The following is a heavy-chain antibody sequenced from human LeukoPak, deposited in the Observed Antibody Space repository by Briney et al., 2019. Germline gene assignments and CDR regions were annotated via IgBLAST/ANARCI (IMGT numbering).Heavy chain of an antibody. CDR3: ARGDLRFYYFDY. J-gene: IGHJ4*02. CDR2: INHSGST. CDR1: GGSFSGYY. D-gene: IGHD3-3*01. V-gene: IGHV4-34*01. Sequence: SETLSLTCAVYGGSFSGYYWSWIRQPPGKGLEWLGEINHSGSTNYNPSLKSRVTISVDTSKNQFSLKLSSVTAADTAVYYCARGDLRFYYFDYWGQGTLVTVSS.